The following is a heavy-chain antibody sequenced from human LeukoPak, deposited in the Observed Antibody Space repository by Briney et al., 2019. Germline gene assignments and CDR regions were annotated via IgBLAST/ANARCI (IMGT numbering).Heavy chain of an antibody. V-gene: IGHV4-39*01. CDR3: ARLGAGPTYYDFWSGYSSFYFDY. CDR1: GGSVTYTNYY. Sequence: SETLSLTCTVSGGSVTYTNYYWGWIRQPPGKGLDWIGGIHYSGNTYYNPSLKSRVTISVDTSKNQFSLKLSSVTAADTAVYYCARLGAGPTYYDFWSGYSSFYFDYWGQGALVTVSS. D-gene: IGHD3-3*01. J-gene: IGHJ4*02. CDR2: IHYSGNT.